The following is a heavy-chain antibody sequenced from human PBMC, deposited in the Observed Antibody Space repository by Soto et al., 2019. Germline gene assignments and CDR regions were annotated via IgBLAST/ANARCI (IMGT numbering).Heavy chain of an antibody. V-gene: IGHV3-9*01. J-gene: IGHJ5*02. CDR1: GXSLDDFA. CDR2: ISWDSGKI. CDR3: AKDNPGRDGNYESTWFEP. Sequence: LRLSCSASGXSLDDFAMHWVRQAPGQGLEWVSSISWDSGKIGYADSVTGRFSVSSDNAKNSLFLQMSSLKPEDTAFYFCAKDNPGRDGNYESTWFEPWGQGTLSTVSS. D-gene: IGHD4-4*01.